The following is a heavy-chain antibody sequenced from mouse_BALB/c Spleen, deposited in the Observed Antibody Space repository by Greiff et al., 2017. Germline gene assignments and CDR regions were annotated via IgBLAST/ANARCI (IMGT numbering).Heavy chain of an antibody. J-gene: IGHJ4*01. V-gene: IGHV1-14*01. D-gene: IGHD1-2*01. CDR3: ARSFITTATYYAMDY. Sequence: EVQLVESGPELVKPGASVKMSCKASGYTFTSYVMHWVKQKPGQGLEWIGYINPYNDGTKYNEKFKGKATLTSDKSSSTAYMELSSLTSEDSAVYYCARSFITTATYYAMDYWGQGTSVTVSS. CDR1: GYTFTSYV. CDR2: INPYNDGT.